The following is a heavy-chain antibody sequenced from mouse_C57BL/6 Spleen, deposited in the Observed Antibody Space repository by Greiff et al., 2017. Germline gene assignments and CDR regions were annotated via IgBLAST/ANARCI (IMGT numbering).Heavy chain of an antibody. CDR2: IAPSDSYT. D-gene: IGHD3-3*01. V-gene: IGHV1-59*01. J-gene: IGHJ2*01. CDR3: ARGGTGDYVDD. CDR1: GYTFTSYW. Sequence: QVQLQQPGAELVRPGTSVKLSCKASGYTFTSYWMHWVKQRPGQGLEWIGVIAPSDSYTNYNQKFKGKATLTVDTSSSTAYMQLSSLTSEDAAVYYGARGGTGDYVDDWGQGTTRTVAA.